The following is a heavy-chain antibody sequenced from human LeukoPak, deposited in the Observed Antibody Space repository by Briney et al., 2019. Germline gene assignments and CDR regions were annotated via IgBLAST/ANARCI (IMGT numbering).Heavy chain of an antibody. D-gene: IGHD6-6*01. CDR1: GYTSTGYY. J-gene: IGHJ3*02. CDR2: INPNSGGT. Sequence: ASVKVSCKASGYTSTGYYMHWVRQAPGQGLEWMGWINPNSGGTNYAQKFQGRVTMTRDTPISTAYMELSRLRSDDTAVYYCAREYSSSSYAFDIWGQGTMVTVSS. V-gene: IGHV1-2*02. CDR3: AREYSSSSYAFDI.